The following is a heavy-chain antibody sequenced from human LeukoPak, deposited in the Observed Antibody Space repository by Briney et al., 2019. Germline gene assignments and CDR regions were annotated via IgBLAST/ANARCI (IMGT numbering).Heavy chain of an antibody. J-gene: IGHJ3*02. CDR3: TRINRPTTVYAFDI. D-gene: IGHD4-17*01. Sequence: GGSLRLSCAASGFTFSSYAMHWVRQAPGKGLEYVSAISSNGGSTYYANSVKGRFTISRDNSKNTLYLQMGSLRAEDTAVYYCTRINRPTTVYAFDIWGQGTMVTVSS. V-gene: IGHV3-64*01. CDR2: ISSNGGST. CDR1: GFTFSSYA.